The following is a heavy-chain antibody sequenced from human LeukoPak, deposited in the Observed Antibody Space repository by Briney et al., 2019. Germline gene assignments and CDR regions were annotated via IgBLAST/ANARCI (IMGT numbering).Heavy chain of an antibody. CDR2: IIPALNIT. V-gene: IGHV1-69*04. Sequence: SVNLSCTTSGGTFSSSSRSWVRQAPGQGLEWMGRIIPALNITSYAQKFQGRVTITADTSTSTAYMELSSLRSEETAVYYCASDQGLTAPPTYGLDVWAQGTTVAVSS. J-gene: IGHJ6*02. CDR3: ASDQGLTAPPTYGLDV. D-gene: IGHD5-18*01. CDR1: GGTFSSSS.